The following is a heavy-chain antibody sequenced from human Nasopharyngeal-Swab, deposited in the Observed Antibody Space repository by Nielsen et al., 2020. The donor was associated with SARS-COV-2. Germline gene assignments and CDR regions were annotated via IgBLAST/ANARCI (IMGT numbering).Heavy chain of an antibody. J-gene: IGHJ6*03. V-gene: IGHV4-59*08. CDR3: ARHASPVYYYYMDV. CDR2: ISYSGST. Sequence: SETLSLTCTVSGGSTSPYYWSWIRRPPGKGLDWIGYISYSGSTNYNPSLKSRVTISVDTSKKQFSLRLSSLTAADTAVYYCARHASPVYYYYMDVWGKGTTVTVSS. CDR1: GGSTSPYY.